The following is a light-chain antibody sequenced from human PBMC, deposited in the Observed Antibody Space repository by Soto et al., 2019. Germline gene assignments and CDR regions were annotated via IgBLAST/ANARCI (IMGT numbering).Light chain of an antibody. V-gene: IGKV3D-20*01. CDR1: QSVSSSY. Sequence: EILLTQSPATLSLSPGERATLSCWASQSVSSSYVAWYQHRPGLAPRLLIHDASSRATGIPDRFSGTKSGTDFTLTIRRLEPEDAAVYYCLQYGSSPITFGQGTRLEIK. CDR3: LQYGSSPIT. CDR2: DAS. J-gene: IGKJ5*01.